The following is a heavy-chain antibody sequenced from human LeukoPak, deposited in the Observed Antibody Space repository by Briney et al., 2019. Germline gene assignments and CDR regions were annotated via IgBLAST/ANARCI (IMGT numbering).Heavy chain of an antibody. Sequence: GGSLRLSCAASGFTFSSYAMSWVRQTPGKGLEWVSAISGSGGSTYYADSVKGRFTISRDNSKNTLYLQMNSLRAEDTAVYYCAKEWGISGDIVVVVAATHFDYWGQGTLVTVSS. J-gene: IGHJ4*02. CDR1: GFTFSSYA. D-gene: IGHD2-15*01. CDR2: ISGSGGST. CDR3: AKEWGISGDIVVVVAATHFDY. V-gene: IGHV3-23*01.